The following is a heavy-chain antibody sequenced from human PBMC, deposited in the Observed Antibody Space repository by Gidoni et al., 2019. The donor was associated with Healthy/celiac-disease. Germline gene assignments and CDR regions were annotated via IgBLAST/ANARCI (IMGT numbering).Heavy chain of an antibody. CDR1: GFPFCHSV. J-gene: IGHJ6*02. Sequence: EVQLVESGGGLVKPGGSLRLSCAASGFPFCHSVMIWVRPSPGKGRAWVGRIKSKTDGGTTDYAAPVKGRFTISRDDSKNTLYLQMNSLKTEDTAVYYCTTGGYGDYPPYYYYGMDVWGQGTTVTVSS. CDR3: TTGGYGDYPPYYYYGMDV. D-gene: IGHD4-17*01. V-gene: IGHV3-15*07. CDR2: IKSKTDGGTT.